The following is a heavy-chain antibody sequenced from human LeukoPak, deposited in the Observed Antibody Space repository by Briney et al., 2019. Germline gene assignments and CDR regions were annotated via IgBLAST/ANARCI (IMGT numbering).Heavy chain of an antibody. CDR2: ISSSSSTI. CDR1: GFTFSSYE. J-gene: IGHJ5*02. Sequence: PGGSLRLSCAASGFTFSSYEMNWVRQAPGKGLEWVSYISSSSSTIYYADSVKGRFTISRDNAKNSLYLQMNSLRAEDTALYYCAKDMILASWGQGTLVTVSS. D-gene: IGHD3-16*01. CDR3: AKDMILAS. V-gene: IGHV3-48*01.